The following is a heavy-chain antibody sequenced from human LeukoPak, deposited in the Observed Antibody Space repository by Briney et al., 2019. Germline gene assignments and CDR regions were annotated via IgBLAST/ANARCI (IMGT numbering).Heavy chain of an antibody. CDR1: GYTFTSYY. Sequence: GASVKVSCKASGYTFTSYYTHWVRQAPGQGLEWMGMINPSGGSTSYAQKFQGRVTMTRDTSTSTVYMELSSLRSEDTAVYYCARDLITGYGIGYWGQGTLVTVSS. J-gene: IGHJ4*02. CDR3: ARDLITGYGIGY. V-gene: IGHV1-46*01. CDR2: INPSGGST. D-gene: IGHD3-9*01.